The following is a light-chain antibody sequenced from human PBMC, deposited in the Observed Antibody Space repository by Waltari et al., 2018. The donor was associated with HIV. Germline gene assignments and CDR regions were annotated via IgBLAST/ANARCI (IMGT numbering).Light chain of an antibody. J-gene: IGKJ3*01. CDR1: RSVDSNY. V-gene: IGKV3-20*01. Sequence: VLTQSPATLSLSPGERATLSCRASRSVDSNYLAWYQQRPGQTPRLLIYGTSNRATGIPDRFTGGGSGADFTLSISSLEPDDFAVYYWQQYGSSFLTFGPGTKVEI. CDR2: GTS. CDR3: QQYGSSFLT.